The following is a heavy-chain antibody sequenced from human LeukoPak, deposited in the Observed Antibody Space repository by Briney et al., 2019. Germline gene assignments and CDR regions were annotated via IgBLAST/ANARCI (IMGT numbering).Heavy chain of an antibody. J-gene: IGHJ4*02. V-gene: IGHV1-24*01. CDR2: FDPEDGET. Sequence: GASVKVSCKVSGYTLTELSMHWVRQAPGKGLERMGGFDPEDGETIYAQKFQGRVTMTEDTSTDTAYMELSSLRSEDTAVYYCATAPAAEPNFDYWGQGTLVTVSS. CDR3: ATAPAAEPNFDY. CDR1: GYTLTELS. D-gene: IGHD2-2*01.